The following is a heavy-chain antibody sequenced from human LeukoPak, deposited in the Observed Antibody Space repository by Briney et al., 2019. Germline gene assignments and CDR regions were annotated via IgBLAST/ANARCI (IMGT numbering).Heavy chain of an antibody. V-gene: IGHV4-38-2*02. J-gene: IGHJ4*02. D-gene: IGHD2-2*02. CDR2: IYHSGSA. CDR3: VRYCSSTTCYTRAVDY. CDR1: GYSITSGYN. Sequence: KPSETLSLTCTVSGYSITSGYNWAWIRQPPGQVLEWIGGIYHSGSAYYNPSLKSRVTISVDTSKNQFSLKLSSVTAADTAVYYCVRYCSSTTCYTRAVDYWGQGTLLTASS.